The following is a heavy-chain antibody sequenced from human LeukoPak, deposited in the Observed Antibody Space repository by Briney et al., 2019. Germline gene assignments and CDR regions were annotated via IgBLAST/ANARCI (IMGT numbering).Heavy chain of an antibody. V-gene: IGHV3-23*01. CDR3: AKEYPYYDSSGYRRGGVRFDP. Sequence: GGSLRLSCAASGFTFSSYWMTWVRQAPGKGLEWVSAISGSGGSTYYADSVKGRFTISRDNSKNTLYLQMNSLRAEDTAVYYCAKEYPYYDSSGYRRGGVRFDPWGQGTLVTVSS. J-gene: IGHJ5*02. CDR1: GFTFSSYW. D-gene: IGHD3-22*01. CDR2: ISGSGGST.